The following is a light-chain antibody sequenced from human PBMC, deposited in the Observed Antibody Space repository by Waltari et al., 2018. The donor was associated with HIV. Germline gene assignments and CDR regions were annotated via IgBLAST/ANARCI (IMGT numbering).Light chain of an antibody. CDR1: QSLVYSDGDTY. CDR2: KVS. Sequence: DVVMTQSPLSLPVTLGQPASISCRSSQSLVYSDGDTYLTWFQQRPGQSPRRLIYKVSNRDSGVPDRFSGSGSGTDFTLKISRVEAEDVGVYYCMQGTHWPPTFGQGTKVEIK. V-gene: IGKV2-30*01. J-gene: IGKJ1*01. CDR3: MQGTHWPPT.